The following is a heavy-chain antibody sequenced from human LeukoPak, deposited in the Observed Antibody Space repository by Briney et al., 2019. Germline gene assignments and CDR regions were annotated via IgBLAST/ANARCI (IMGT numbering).Heavy chain of an antibody. CDR2: IYSGGNT. J-gene: IGHJ3*02. CDR1: GIIVTSNY. CDR3: LWLRPDGFDI. Sequence: PGGSLRLSCAASGIIVTSNYMSWVRQAPGKGLEWISVIYSGGNTYYGDSVKGRFTISRDNSKNTLYLQMNSLRAEDTAVYYCLWLRPDGFDIWGQGTTVTVSS. D-gene: IGHD5-18*01. V-gene: IGHV3-53*01.